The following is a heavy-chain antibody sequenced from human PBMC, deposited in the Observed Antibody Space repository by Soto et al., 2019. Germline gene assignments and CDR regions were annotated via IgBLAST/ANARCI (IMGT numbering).Heavy chain of an antibody. V-gene: IGHV3-11*01. Sequence: GGSLRLSCAASGFTFSDYYMSWIRQAPGKGLEWVSYISSSGSTIYYADSVKGRFTMSRDNAKNSLYLQMNSLRAEDTAVYYCARSPYYYDSSGYYYFDYWGQGTLVTVSS. J-gene: IGHJ4*02. CDR3: ARSPYYYDSSGYYYFDY. CDR1: GFTFSDYY. D-gene: IGHD3-22*01. CDR2: ISSSGSTI.